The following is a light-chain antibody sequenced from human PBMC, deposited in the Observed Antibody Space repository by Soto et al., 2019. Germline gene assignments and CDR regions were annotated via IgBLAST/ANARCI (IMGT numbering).Light chain of an antibody. V-gene: IGKV3-20*01. Sequence: ENVLTQSPGTLSLSLGERATLSCRASQSVSSGFLAWYQHKPGQAPRLLLYSASTRAAGMPGRFSGSGSGTDFSLTISRLEPEDFAVYYCQLYGSSPLITFGQGTRLEIK. CDR3: QLYGSSPLIT. CDR2: SAS. J-gene: IGKJ5*01. CDR1: QSVSSGF.